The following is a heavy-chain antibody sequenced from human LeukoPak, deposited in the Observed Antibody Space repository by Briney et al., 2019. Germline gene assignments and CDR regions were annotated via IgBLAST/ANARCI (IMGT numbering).Heavy chain of an antibody. D-gene: IGHD6-13*01. CDR1: GFTFSTYS. CDR2: ISSDSTYI. J-gene: IGHJ4*02. Sequence: GGSLRLSCAASGFTFSTYSMNWVRQAPGKGLERVSSISSDSTYIYYADSVKGRFTISRDSAKNSLYLQMSSLRADDTAIYYCARSYSSSWFFDYWGQGTLVTVSS. CDR3: ARSYSSSWFFDY. V-gene: IGHV3-21*01.